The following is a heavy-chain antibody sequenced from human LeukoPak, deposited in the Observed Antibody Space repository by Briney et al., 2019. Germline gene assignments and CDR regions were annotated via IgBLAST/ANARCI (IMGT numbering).Heavy chain of an antibody. CDR1: GFTFSSYS. CDR3: ARDLPLLMVRGVSPFDI. D-gene: IGHD3-10*01. V-gene: IGHV3-48*04. Sequence: GGSLRLSCAASGFTFSSYSMNWVRQAPGKGLEWVSYISSSSSTIYYADSVRGRFTISRDNARNSLYLQMNSLRAEDTAVYYCARDLPLLMVRGVSPFDIWGQGTMVTVSS. J-gene: IGHJ3*02. CDR2: ISSSSSTI.